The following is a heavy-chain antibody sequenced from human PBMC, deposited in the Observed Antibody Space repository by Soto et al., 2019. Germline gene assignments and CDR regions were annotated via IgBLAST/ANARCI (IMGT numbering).Heavy chain of an antibody. Sequence: ASVKVSCKASGGTFSSYAISWVRQAPGQGLEWMGGIIPIFGTANYAQKFQGRVTITADKSTSTAYMELSSLRSEDTAVYYCARDRITGTYFDYWGQGTLVTSPQ. CDR1: GGTFSSYA. CDR3: ARDRITGTYFDY. CDR2: IIPIFGTA. V-gene: IGHV1-69*06. D-gene: IGHD1-7*01. J-gene: IGHJ4*02.